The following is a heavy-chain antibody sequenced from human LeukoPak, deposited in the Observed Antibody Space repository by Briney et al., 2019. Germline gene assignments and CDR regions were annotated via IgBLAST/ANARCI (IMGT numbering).Heavy chain of an antibody. V-gene: IGHV1-69*05. CDR3: ARSNLAYCGGDCYFDY. D-gene: IGHD2-21*02. J-gene: IGHJ4*02. CDR1: GGTFSSYA. Sequence: SVKVSCKASGGTFSSYAISWMRQAPGQGLEWMGRIIPIFGTANYAQKFQGRVTITTDESTSTAYMELSSLRSEDTAVYYCARSNLAYCGGDCYFDYWGQGTLVTVSS. CDR2: IIPIFGTA.